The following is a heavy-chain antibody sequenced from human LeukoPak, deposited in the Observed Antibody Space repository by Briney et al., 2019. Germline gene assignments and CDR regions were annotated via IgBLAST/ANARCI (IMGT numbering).Heavy chain of an antibody. D-gene: IGHD6-19*01. CDR1: GGSISSGSYY. Sequence: PSETLSLTCTVSGGSISSGSYYWGWIRQPPGKGLEWIGSIYYSGSTYYNPSLKSRVTISVDTSKNQFSLKLSSVTAADTAVYYCARLRALAGYSSGYDAFDIWGQGTMVTVSS. V-gene: IGHV4-39*01. J-gene: IGHJ3*02. CDR3: ARLRALAGYSSGYDAFDI. CDR2: IYYSGST.